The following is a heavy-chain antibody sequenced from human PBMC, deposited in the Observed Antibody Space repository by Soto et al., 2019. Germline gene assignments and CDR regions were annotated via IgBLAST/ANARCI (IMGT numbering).Heavy chain of an antibody. D-gene: IGHD1-26*01. CDR3: ARESPSGSYRTVYFDY. Sequence: PSETLSLTCSFYGGSFSDYYWTWIRQPPGKGLEWIGEINRRENTNYTPSLKSRVTISVDTSQNQLSLKLSSVTAADTAVYYCARESPSGSYRTVYFDYWGQGTLVTVSS. J-gene: IGHJ4*02. V-gene: IGHV4-34*01. CDR1: GGSFSDYY. CDR2: INRRENT.